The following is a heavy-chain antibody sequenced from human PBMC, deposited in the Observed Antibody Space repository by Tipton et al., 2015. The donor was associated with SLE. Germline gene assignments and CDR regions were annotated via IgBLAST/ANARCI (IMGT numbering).Heavy chain of an antibody. CDR1: GGSFSGYY. CDR3: ARGLNSVAQLDY. J-gene: IGHJ4*02. V-gene: IGHV4-34*09. D-gene: IGHD2/OR15-2a*01. Sequence: LRLSCAVYGGSFSGYYWSWIRQSPGKGLEWIGYIYYSGSTYYNPSFKSRVTISVDTSKNQFSLKLSSVTAADTAVYYCARGLNSVAQLDYWGQGTLVTVSS. CDR2: IYYSGST.